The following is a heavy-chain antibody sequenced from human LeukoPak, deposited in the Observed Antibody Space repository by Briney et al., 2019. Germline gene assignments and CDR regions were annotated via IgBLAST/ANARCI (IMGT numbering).Heavy chain of an antibody. Sequence: EASVKVSCKASGYTFTGYYMHWVRQAPGQGLEWMGWINPNSGGTNYAQKFQGWVTMTRDTSISTAYMELSRLRSDDTAVYYCARSPGSTVTSNWFDPWGQGTLVTVSS. J-gene: IGHJ5*02. CDR2: INPNSGGT. V-gene: IGHV1-2*04. D-gene: IGHD4-17*01. CDR1: GYTFTGYY. CDR3: ARSPGSTVTSNWFDP.